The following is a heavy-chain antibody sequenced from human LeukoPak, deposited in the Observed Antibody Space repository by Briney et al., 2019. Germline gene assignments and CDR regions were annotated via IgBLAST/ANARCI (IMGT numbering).Heavy chain of an antibody. V-gene: IGHV3-30-3*01. J-gene: IGHJ6*02. D-gene: IGHD3-10*01. Sequence: GGSLRLSCAASGLTFSSYWMSWVRQAPGKGLEWVAFISYDGSNKYYADSVKGRFTISRDNSKNTLYLQMNSLRAEDTAVYYCASQGGLLWFGELSGGMDVWGQGTTVTVSS. CDR3: ASQGGLLWFGELSGGMDV. CDR1: GLTFSSYW. CDR2: ISYDGSNK.